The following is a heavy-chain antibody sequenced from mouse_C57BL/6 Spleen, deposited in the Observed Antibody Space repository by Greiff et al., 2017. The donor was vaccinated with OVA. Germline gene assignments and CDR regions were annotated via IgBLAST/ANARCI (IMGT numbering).Heavy chain of an antibody. Sequence: EVKVEESGPGLVKPSQSLSLTCSVTGYSITSGYYWNWIRQFPGNKLEWMGYISYDGSNNYNPSLKNRISITRDTSKNQFFLKLNSVTTEDTATYYCASVQPIYYDYDFDYWGQGTTLTVSS. CDR3: ASVQPIYYDYDFDY. J-gene: IGHJ2*01. D-gene: IGHD2-4*01. V-gene: IGHV3-6*01. CDR2: ISYDGSN. CDR1: GYSITSGYY.